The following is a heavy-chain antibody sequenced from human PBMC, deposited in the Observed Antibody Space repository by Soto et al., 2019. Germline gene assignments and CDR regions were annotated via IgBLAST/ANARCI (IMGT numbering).Heavy chain of an antibody. V-gene: IGHV4-59*01. Sequence: PSETLSLTCTVDSISTYYWNWIRQPPGKGLEWIGYIYYLGRTNYNSSLKSRITMSIDTSKNQFSLKLSSVTAADTAIYYCARDPVAVTHFDYWGQGAPVTGLL. CDR3: ARDPVAVTHFDY. CDR1: DSISTYY. J-gene: IGHJ4*02. CDR2: IYYLGRT. D-gene: IGHD1-26*01.